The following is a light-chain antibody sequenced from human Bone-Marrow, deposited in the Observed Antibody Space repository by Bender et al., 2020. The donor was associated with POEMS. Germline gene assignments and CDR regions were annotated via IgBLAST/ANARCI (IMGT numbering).Light chain of an antibody. J-gene: IGLJ3*02. CDR3: GAWEAGLSGGV. CDR1: NSNIGTNA. V-gene: IGLV1-44*01. CDR2: SDN. Sequence: QSVLTQPPSASGTPGQRVTISCSGSNSNIGTNAVNWYQQFPGTAPKLLIYSDNQRPSGVPDRVYAFKSGTSASLAISGLQSEGGADDYCGAWEAGLSGGVVGGGTKLTVL.